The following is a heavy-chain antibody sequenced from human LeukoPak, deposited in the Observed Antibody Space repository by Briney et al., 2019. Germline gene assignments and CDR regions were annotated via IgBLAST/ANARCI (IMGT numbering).Heavy chain of an antibody. CDR2: IYPGDSDT. CDR3: ARLKAAAGFNWFDP. D-gene: IGHD6-13*01. Sequence: GESLQISCKGSGYSFTSYWIGWVRQMPGKGLEWMGIIYPGDSDTTYNPSFQGRVTISADKSISTAYLQWSSLKASDTAMYYCARLKAAAGFNWFDPWGQGTLVTVSS. V-gene: IGHV5-51*01. CDR1: GYSFTSYW. J-gene: IGHJ5*02.